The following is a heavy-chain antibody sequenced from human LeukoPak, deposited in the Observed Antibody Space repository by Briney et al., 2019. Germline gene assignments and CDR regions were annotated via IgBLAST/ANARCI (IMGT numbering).Heavy chain of an antibody. CDR1: GFTFTDYY. D-gene: IGHD6-13*01. J-gene: IGHJ5*02. CDR2: ISSSGSTI. CDR3: ARGAQTVAAADNWFDP. Sequence: GGSLRLSCAASGFTFTDYYMSWIRQAPGKGLEWLSYISSSGSTIYYADSVKGRFTISRDNAKNSLYLQMNSLRAEDTAVYYCARGAQTVAAADNWFDPWGQGTLVTVSS. V-gene: IGHV3-11*04.